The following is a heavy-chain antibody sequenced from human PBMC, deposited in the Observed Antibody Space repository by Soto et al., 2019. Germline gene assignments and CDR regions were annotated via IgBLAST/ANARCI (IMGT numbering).Heavy chain of an antibody. CDR2: ISGSGGST. D-gene: IGHD2-2*01. Sequence: QPGGSLRLSCAASGFTFSSYAMSWVRQAPGKGLEWVSAISGSGGSTYYADSVKGRFTISRDNSKNTLYLQMNSLRAEDTAVYYCAKNGGVPAAPDGATHWFDPWGQGTLVTVSS. J-gene: IGHJ5*02. CDR1: GFTFSSYA. V-gene: IGHV3-23*01. CDR3: AKNGGVPAAPDGATHWFDP.